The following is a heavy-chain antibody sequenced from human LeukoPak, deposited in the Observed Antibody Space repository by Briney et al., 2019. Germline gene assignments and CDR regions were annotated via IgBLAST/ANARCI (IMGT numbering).Heavy chain of an antibody. CDR1: GFTFSTYS. Sequence: GGSLRLSCTASGFTFSTYSMNWVRQAPGKGLEWVSSISSSSSYLYYADSVKGRFTISRDNAKNSLYPQMNSLRAEDTAVYYCARDQDIELEWLRLFDYWGQGTLVTVSS. J-gene: IGHJ4*02. CDR2: ISSSSSYL. D-gene: IGHD5-12*01. V-gene: IGHV3-21*01. CDR3: ARDQDIELEWLRLFDY.